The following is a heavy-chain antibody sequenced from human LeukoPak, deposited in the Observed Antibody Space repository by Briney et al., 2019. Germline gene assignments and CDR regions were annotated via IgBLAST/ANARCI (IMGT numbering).Heavy chain of an antibody. V-gene: IGHV4-30-4*01. CDR2: IYYSGST. CDR3: ARDGVSGNYGMDV. D-gene: IGHD2-8*01. J-gene: IGHJ6*02. Sequence: SETLSLTCTVSGGSISSGDYYWSWLRQSPGKGLEWIGYIYYSGSTYYNPSLKSRVTISVDTSKNQFSLKLSSVTAADTAVYYCARDGVSGNYGMDVWGQGTTVTVSS. CDR1: GGSISSGDYY.